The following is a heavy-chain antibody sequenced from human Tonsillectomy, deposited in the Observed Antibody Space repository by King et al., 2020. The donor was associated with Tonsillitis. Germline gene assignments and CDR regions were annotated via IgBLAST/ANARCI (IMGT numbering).Heavy chain of an antibody. CDR1: GGTFSSYA. CDR2: IIPIFGTA. D-gene: IGHD4-11*01. CDR3: ACQRRDKHGYSNYVAPIDP. V-gene: IGHV1-69*01. Sequence: VQLVESGAEVKKPGSSVKVSCKASGGTFSSYAISWVRQAPGQGLEWMGGIIPIFGTANYAQKFQGRVTITADESTSTAYMELSSLRSEDTAVYYCACQRRDKHGYSNYVAPIDPWGQGTLVTVSS. J-gene: IGHJ5*02.